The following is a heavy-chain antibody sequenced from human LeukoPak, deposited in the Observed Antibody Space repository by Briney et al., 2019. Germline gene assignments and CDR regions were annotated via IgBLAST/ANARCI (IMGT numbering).Heavy chain of an antibody. J-gene: IGHJ4*02. D-gene: IGHD3-22*01. Sequence: SETLSLTCTVSGGSIIISSYYWGWIRQSPGKGLEWIGSIHHSGNTYYNPSLKSRVTISIDTSKNQFSLNLRSVTAADTAVYYCAGKYYYDSSGYFYVDWWGQGTLVTVSS. V-gene: IGHV4-39*07. CDR3: AGKYYYDSSGYFYVDW. CDR1: GGSIIISSYY. CDR2: IHHSGNT.